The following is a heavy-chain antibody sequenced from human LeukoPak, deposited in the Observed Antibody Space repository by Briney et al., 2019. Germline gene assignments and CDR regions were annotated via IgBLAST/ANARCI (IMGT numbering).Heavy chain of an antibody. V-gene: IGHV3-23*01. Sequence: GGSLRLSCAASGFTFSSYAMNWVRQAPGKGLEWVSFISGSGDTTYYADSVKGRFTISRDNSKNTLYLQMNSLRDEDTDVYYCAKSRGESRGASNYWGQETLVTISS. CDR1: GFTFSSYA. J-gene: IGHJ4*02. CDR3: AKSRGESRGASNY. D-gene: IGHD1-26*01. CDR2: ISGSGDTT.